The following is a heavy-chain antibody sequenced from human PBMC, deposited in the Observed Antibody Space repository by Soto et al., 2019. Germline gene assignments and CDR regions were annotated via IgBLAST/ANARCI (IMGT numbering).Heavy chain of an antibody. CDR3: AGDRDSGYAGLGYFDY. V-gene: IGHV1-69*01. CDR1: GGTFSSSA. J-gene: IGHJ4*02. CDR2: IIPIFGTA. D-gene: IGHD5-12*01. Sequence: QVQLVQSGAEVKKPGSSVKVSCKASGGTFSSSAISWVRQAPGQGLEWMGGIIPIFGTANYAQKFQGRVTITADESTSTADMELGSLRSEDTAVYYCAGDRDSGYAGLGYFDYWGQGTLVTVSS.